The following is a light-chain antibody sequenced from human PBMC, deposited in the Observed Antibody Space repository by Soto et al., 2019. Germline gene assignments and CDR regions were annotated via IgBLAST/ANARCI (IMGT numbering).Light chain of an antibody. CDR2: GAS. V-gene: IGKV1-27*01. CDR3: QQYASAPFT. Sequence: DIQMTQSPSSLSASVGDRVTITCRASQGIVNHLAWYQQKPGTVPKLVIFGASTLQAGVTSRVSGSGSGTDFTLTISSLQPEAASTYYCQQYASAPFTFGPGTNVDIK. CDR1: QGIVNH. J-gene: IGKJ3*01.